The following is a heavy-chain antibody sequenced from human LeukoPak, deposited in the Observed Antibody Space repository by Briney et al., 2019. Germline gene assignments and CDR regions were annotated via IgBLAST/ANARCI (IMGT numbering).Heavy chain of an antibody. J-gene: IGHJ4*02. D-gene: IGHD6-13*01. CDR2: INPNSGGT. Sequence: ASVKVSCKASGGTFSSYAISWVRQAPGQGLEWMGWINPNSGGTNYAQKFQGRVTMTRDTSISTAYMELSRLRSDDTAVYYCASIPILYSSWTPRFDYWGQGTLVTVSS. V-gene: IGHV1-2*02. CDR3: ASIPILYSSWTPRFDY. CDR1: GGTFSSYA.